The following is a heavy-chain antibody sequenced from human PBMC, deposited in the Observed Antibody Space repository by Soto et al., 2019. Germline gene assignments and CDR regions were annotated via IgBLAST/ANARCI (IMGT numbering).Heavy chain of an antibody. J-gene: IGHJ5*02. CDR1: GFTFRNYA. CDR2: ITGYGDST. V-gene: IGHV3-23*01. D-gene: IGHD6-13*01. Sequence: EVQLLESGGGVEQPGGSLRLSCEASGFTFRNYAMSWVRQAPGRGLEWVSGITGYGDSTYYADSVKGRFTISRDNAQNTLYLQMNSLGAADTAVYYCARDPLFYSSTWYPNRFGPWGQGTLVTVSS. CDR3: ARDPLFYSSTWYPNRFGP.